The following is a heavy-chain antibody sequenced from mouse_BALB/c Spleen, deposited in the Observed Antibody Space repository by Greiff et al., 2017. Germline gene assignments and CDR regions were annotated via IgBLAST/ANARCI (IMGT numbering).Heavy chain of an antibody. D-gene: IGHD2-3*01. CDR2: INPSTGYT. Sequence: QVHVKQSGAELAKPGASVKMSCKASGYTFTSYWMHWVKQRPGQGLEWIGYINPSTGYTEYNQKFKDKATLTADKSSSTAYMQLSSLTSEDSAVYYCAREGFDGYSAMDYWGQGTSVTVSS. J-gene: IGHJ4*01. V-gene: IGHV1-7*01. CDR1: GYTFTSYW. CDR3: AREGFDGYSAMDY.